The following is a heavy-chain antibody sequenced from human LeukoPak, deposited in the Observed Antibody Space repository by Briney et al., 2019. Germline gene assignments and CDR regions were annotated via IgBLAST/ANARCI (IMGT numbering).Heavy chain of an antibody. D-gene: IGHD6-13*01. CDR2: INHSGST. CDR3: ARGRGGIAAAGTLDYYYYYYMDV. J-gene: IGHJ6*03. Sequence: SETLSLTCAVYGGSFSGYYWSWIRQPPGKGLEWIGEINHSGSTNYNPSLKSRVTISVDTSKNQFSLKLGSVTAADTAVYYCARGRGGIAAAGTLDYYYYYYMDVWGKGTTVTVSS. V-gene: IGHV4-34*01. CDR1: GGSFSGYY.